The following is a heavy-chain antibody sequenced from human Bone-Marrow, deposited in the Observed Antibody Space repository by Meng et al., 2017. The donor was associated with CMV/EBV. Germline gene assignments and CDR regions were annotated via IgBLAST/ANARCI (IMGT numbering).Heavy chain of an antibody. CDR1: GFTFSSYA. V-gene: IGHV3-30*04. Sequence: GESLKISCAASGFTFSSYAMHWVRQAPGKGLAWVAVISYDGSNKYYADSVKGRFTISRDNSKNTLYLQMNSLRAEDTAVYYCARSTGTTGLWGQGTLVTVSS. CDR3: ARSTGTTGL. D-gene: IGHD1-7*01. CDR2: ISYDGSNK. J-gene: IGHJ4*02.